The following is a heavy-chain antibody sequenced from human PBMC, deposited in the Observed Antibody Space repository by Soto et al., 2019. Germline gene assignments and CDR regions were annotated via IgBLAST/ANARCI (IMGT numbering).Heavy chain of an antibody. CDR3: ASHEYYDILTGYYTGWFDP. CDR1: VGTFSSYA. Sequence: QVQLVQSGAEVKKPGSSVKVSCKASVGTFSSYAISWVRQAPGQGLEWMGGIIPIFGTANYAQKFQGRVTITADESTSTAYMELSSLRSEDTAVYYCASHEYYDILTGYYTGWFDPWGQGTLVTVSS. CDR2: IIPIFGTA. V-gene: IGHV1-69*12. J-gene: IGHJ5*02. D-gene: IGHD3-9*01.